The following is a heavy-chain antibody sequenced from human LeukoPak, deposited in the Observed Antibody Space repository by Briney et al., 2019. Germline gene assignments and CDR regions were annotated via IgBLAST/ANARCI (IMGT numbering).Heavy chain of an antibody. V-gene: IGHV1-69*06. CDR1: GGTFSSYA. CDR3: ARGSKSSGYYYVFDY. J-gene: IGHJ4*02. Sequence: GASVKVPCKASGGTFSSYAISWVRQAPGQGLEWMGGIIPIFGTANYAQKFQGRVTITADKSTSTAYMELSSLRSEDTAVYYCARGSKSSGYYYVFDYWGQGTLVTVSS. CDR2: IIPIFGTA. D-gene: IGHD3-22*01.